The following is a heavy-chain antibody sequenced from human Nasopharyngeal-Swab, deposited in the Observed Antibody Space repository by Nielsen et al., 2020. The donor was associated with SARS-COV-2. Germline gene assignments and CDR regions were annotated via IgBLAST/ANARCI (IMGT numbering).Heavy chain of an antibody. D-gene: IGHD3-10*02. CDR1: GYTFASYG. J-gene: IGHJ6*02. CDR3: ARDVREGYYYGMDV. CDR2: ISSYNANT. V-gene: IGHV1-18*01. Sequence: ASVKVSCKASGYTFASYGISWVRQAPGQGLEWMGWISSYNANTDYARKFQGRVSMTTDTSTSTAYMELRSLRYEDTAVYYCARDVREGYYYGMDVWGQGTTVTVSS.